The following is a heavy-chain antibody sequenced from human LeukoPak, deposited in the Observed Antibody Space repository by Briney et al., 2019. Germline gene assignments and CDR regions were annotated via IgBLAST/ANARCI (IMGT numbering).Heavy chain of an antibody. J-gene: IGHJ4*02. CDR3: AKGSQWELLMGVFDY. D-gene: IGHD2-8*01. CDR2: IKQDGSEK. CDR1: GFTFTSSW. Sequence: PGGSLRLSCAASGFTFTSSWMSWVRQAPGKGLEWVANIKQDGSEKYYVDSVKGRFTISRDNSKNTLYLQMNSLRADDTAVYYCAKGSQWELLMGVFDYWGQGTLVTVSS. V-gene: IGHV3-7*03.